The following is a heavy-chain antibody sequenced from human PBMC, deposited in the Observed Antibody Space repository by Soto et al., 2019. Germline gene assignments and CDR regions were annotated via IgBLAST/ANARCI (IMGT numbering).Heavy chain of an antibody. CDR2: IHYIGNT. Sequence: PSETLSLICSCSVGSMSSYYWSWIRQPPGKGLEWIGNIHYIGNTNYNPSLKSRVTVSIDTSKNQFSLKLSSVTAADTAVYYCARHGGDGYNRYYFDSWGQGTLVTVSS. V-gene: IGHV4-59*08. D-gene: IGHD2-21*01. J-gene: IGHJ4*02. CDR1: VGSMSSYY. CDR3: ARHGGDGYNRYYFDS.